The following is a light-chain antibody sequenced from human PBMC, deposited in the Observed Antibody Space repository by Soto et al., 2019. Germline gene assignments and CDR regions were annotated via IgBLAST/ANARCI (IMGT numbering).Light chain of an antibody. V-gene: IGLV4-69*01. J-gene: IGLJ3*02. CDR2: VNSDGSH. CDR1: RGHSSYA. CDR3: QTWGTGIWV. Sequence: QSVLTQSPSASASLGASVKLTCTLSRGHSSYAIAWHQQQPEKGPRYLMKVNSDGSHSKGDGIPDRFSGSSSGAERYLTISGLQSEDEADYYCQTWGTGIWVFGGGTKLTVL.